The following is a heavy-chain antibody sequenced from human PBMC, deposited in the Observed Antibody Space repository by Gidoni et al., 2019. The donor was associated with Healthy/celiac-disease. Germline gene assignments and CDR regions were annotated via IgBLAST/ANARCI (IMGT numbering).Heavy chain of an antibody. Sequence: QVQLQESGPGLVKPSETLSLTCTVSGGSISSYYWSWIRQPPGKGLEWIGYIYYSGSTNYNPSLKSRVTISVDTSKNQFSLKLSSVTAADTAVYYCARIRTHRPSAFDIWGQGTMVTVSS. CDR1: GGSISSYY. V-gene: IGHV4-59*08. CDR3: ARIRTHRPSAFDI. J-gene: IGHJ3*02. CDR2: IYYSGST.